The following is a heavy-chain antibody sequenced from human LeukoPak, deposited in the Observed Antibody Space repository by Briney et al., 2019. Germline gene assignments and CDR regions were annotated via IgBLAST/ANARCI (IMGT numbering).Heavy chain of an antibody. D-gene: IGHD3-22*01. CDR1: GFTFSSYS. Sequence: GGSLRLSCAASGFTFSSYSMNWVRQAPGKGLEWVSYISSSSTIYYADSVKGRFTISRDNAKNSLYLQMNSLRAEDTAVYYCARTDSSGYSPFDYWGQGTLVTVSS. CDR2: ISSSSTI. J-gene: IGHJ4*02. CDR3: ARTDSSGYSPFDY. V-gene: IGHV3-48*01.